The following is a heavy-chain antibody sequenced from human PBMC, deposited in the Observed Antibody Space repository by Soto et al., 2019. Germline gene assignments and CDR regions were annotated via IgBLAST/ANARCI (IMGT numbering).Heavy chain of an antibody. V-gene: IGHV1-2*04. J-gene: IGHJ4*02. Sequence: ASVKVSCKASGYTFTGYYMHWVRQAPGQGLEWMGWINPNSGGTNYAQKFQGWVTMTRDTSISTAYMELSRLRSDDTAVYYCARGCITIFGVVIDPLRTGCFDYWGQGTLVTVSS. CDR1: GYTFTGYY. CDR3: ARGCITIFGVVIDPLRTGCFDY. D-gene: IGHD3-3*01. CDR2: INPNSGGT.